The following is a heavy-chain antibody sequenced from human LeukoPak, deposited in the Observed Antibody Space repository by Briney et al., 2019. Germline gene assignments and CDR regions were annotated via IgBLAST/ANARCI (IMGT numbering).Heavy chain of an antibody. J-gene: IGHJ4*02. V-gene: IGHV4-34*01. CDR3: ARTSSSGLVGGYYFDY. D-gene: IGHD6-19*01. CDR2: INHSGST. Sequence: SETLSLICAVYGGSFSGYYWSWIRQPPGKGLEWIGEINHSGSTNYNPSLKSRVTISVDTSKNQFSLKLSSVTAADTAVYYCARTSSSGLVGGYYFDYWGQGTLVTVSS. CDR1: GGSFSGYY.